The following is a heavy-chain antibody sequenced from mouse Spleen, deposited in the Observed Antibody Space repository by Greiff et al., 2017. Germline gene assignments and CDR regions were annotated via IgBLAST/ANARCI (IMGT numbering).Heavy chain of an antibody. V-gene: IGHV2-5-1*01. Sequence: QVQLQQSGPSLVQPSQSLSITCTVSGFSLTSYGVHWVRQSPGKGLEWLGVIWRGGSTDYNAAFMSRLSITKDNSKSQVFFKMNSLQADDTAIYYCAKNRGNGNYYFDYWGQGTTLTVSS. CDR1: GFSLTSYG. CDR3: AKNRGNGNYYFDY. D-gene: IGHD2-1*01. CDR2: IWRGGST. J-gene: IGHJ2*01.